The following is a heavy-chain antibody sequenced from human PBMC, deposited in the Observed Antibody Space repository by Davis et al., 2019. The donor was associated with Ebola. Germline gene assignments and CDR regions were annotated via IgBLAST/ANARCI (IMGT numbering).Heavy chain of an antibody. D-gene: IGHD3-10*01. Sequence: GESLKISCAASGFTFSSYSMNWVRQAPGKGLEWVSSISSSSSYIYYADSVKGRFTISRDNAKNSLYLQMNSLRAEDTAVYYCARELLWFGEFQNEYYFDYWGQGTLVTVSS. CDR1: GFTFSSYS. J-gene: IGHJ4*02. V-gene: IGHV3-21*01. CDR2: ISSSSSYI. CDR3: ARELLWFGEFQNEYYFDY.